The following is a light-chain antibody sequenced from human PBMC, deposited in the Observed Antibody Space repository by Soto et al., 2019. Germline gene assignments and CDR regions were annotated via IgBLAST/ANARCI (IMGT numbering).Light chain of an antibody. J-gene: IGKJ1*01. Sequence: EIVLTQSPGTLSLSPGERATLSCRASQSVSSSYLAWYQQKPGQAPRLLIYGALSRATGIPDRFSGSGSGTDFTLTISRLEPEDFAVYYCQQYGSSPWTF. CDR2: GAL. V-gene: IGKV3-20*01. CDR3: QQYGSSPWT. CDR1: QSVSSSY.